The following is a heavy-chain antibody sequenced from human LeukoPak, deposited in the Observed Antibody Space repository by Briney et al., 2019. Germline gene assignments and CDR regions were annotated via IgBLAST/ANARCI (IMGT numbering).Heavy chain of an antibody. J-gene: IGHJ5*02. CDR2: ISSSSSYI. V-gene: IGHV3-21*01. CDR3: AKDSSGSYEGWFDP. CDR1: GFTFSSYS. D-gene: IGHD1-26*01. Sequence: GGSLRLSCAASGFTFSSYSMDWVRQAPGKGLEWVSSISSSSSYIYYADSVKGRFTISRDNAKNSLYLQMNSLRAEDTAVYYCAKDSSGSYEGWFDPWGQGTLVTVSS.